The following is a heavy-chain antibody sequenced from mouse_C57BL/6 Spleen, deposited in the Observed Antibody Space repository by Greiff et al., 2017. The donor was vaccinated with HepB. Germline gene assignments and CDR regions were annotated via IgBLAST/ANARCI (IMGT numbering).Heavy chain of an antibody. J-gene: IGHJ1*03. V-gene: IGHV1-5*01. CDR3: TRNSLYDYWYFDV. Sequence: VQLQQSGTVLARPGASVKMSCKTSGYTFTSYWMHWVKQRPGQGLEWIGAIYPGNSDTSYNQKFKGKAKLTAVISASTAYMELSSLTNEDSAVYYCTRNSLYDYWYFDVWGTGTTVTVSS. CDR2: IYPGNSDT. CDR1: GYTFTSYW. D-gene: IGHD2-3*01.